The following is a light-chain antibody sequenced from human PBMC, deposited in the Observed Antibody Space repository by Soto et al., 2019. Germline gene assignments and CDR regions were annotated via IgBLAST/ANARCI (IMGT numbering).Light chain of an antibody. V-gene: IGKV1-5*01. Sequence: DIPLTQIPSTLSASIGDRVTITCRASQSLSGWLAWYQQTPGKAPKLRTSDSLRLESGVPSTFRGSGSGTEFSLTISNLQPGDSATFYCQQYASYSWTFGRGTKV. CDR1: QSLSGW. CDR3: QQYASYSWT. J-gene: IGKJ1*01. CDR2: DSL.